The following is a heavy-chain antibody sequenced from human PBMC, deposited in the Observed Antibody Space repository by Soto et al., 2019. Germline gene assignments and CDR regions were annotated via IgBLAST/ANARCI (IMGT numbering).Heavy chain of an antibody. J-gene: IGHJ3*02. D-gene: IGHD2-15*01. V-gene: IGHV3-23*01. CDR1: GFTFSSYA. CDR3: AKVRGRGLGYCSGGSCAAGDI. CDR2: ISGSGGST. Sequence: GGSLRLSCAASGFTFSSYARSWVRQAPGKGLEWVSAISGSGGSTYYADSVKGRFTISRDNSKNTLYLQMNSLRAEDTAVYYCAKVRGRGLGYCSGGSCAAGDIWGQGTMVTVSS.